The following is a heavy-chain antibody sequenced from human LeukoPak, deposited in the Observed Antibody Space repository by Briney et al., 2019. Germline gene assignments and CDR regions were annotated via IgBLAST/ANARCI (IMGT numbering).Heavy chain of an antibody. CDR3: AKVPNYGVVIPSDF. J-gene: IGHJ4*02. D-gene: IGHD3-3*01. Sequence: VKGRFTISRDNAKNSLYLQMNSLRAEDTAVYYCAKVPNYGVVIPSDFWGQGTLVTVSS. V-gene: IGHV3-11*01.